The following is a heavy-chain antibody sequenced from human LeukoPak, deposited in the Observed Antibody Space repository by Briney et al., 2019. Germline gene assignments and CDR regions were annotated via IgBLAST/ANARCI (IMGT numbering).Heavy chain of an antibody. CDR1: GGSVNSGSSY. D-gene: IGHD1-26*01. J-gene: IGHJ4*02. Sequence: SETLSLICTVSGGSVNSGSSYWSWIRQPPGKGLEWIGCISYSGSTNYNPSLRSRVTMSLDTSKNQFSLTLSSVTAADTAVYFCATRRVGATFDYWGQGTLVTVSS. V-gene: IGHV4-61*01. CDR3: ATRRVGATFDY. CDR2: ISYSGST.